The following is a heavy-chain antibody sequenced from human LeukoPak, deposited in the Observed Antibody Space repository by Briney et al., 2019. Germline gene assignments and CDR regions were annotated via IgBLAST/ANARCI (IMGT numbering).Heavy chain of an antibody. CDR2: INTDGSST. D-gene: IGHD3-10*01. CDR1: GFIISDYW. Sequence: GGSLRLSCAASGFIISDYWMSWVRQAPGRGLVWVSRINTDGSSTNYADSVKGRFTISRDNAKSTVYLQMNSLRAEDTAVYYCAKAYGSGGRLGYWGQGTLVTVSS. J-gene: IGHJ4*02. V-gene: IGHV3-74*01. CDR3: AKAYGSGGRLGY.